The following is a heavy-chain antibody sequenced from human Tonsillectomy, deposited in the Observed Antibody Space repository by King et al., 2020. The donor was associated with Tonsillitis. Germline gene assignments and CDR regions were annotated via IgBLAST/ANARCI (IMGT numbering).Heavy chain of an antibody. D-gene: IGHD4-17*01. V-gene: IGHV1-69*01. CDR1: GGTFTTYS. J-gene: IGHJ4*02. Sequence: QLVQSGAEVKKPGSSVKVSCKASGGTFTTYSFTWVRHAPGQGLEWMGGIIPIFGTANYAQKFQGRLTLTADESTSTAYMELSSLRSEDTAVYYCARDLLRVYGRHDYGGPGTLGHGSS. CDR2: IIPIFGTA. CDR3: ARDLLRVYGRHDY.